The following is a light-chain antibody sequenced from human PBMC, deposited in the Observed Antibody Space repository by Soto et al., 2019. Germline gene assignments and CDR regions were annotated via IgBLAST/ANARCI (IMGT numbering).Light chain of an antibody. CDR3: CSYLGTSPPYV. CDR1: NNDGGIYNY. CDR2: EVR. J-gene: IGLJ1*01. Sequence: QSALTQPTSASGSAGQSVTISCTGSNNDGGIYNYVSWYQQHPGKAPKLMIYEVRNRPSGVPDRFSGSNSVNTASLTVSVLQAEDEADYYCCSYLGTSPPYVFVTGTKVTAL. V-gene: IGLV2-8*01.